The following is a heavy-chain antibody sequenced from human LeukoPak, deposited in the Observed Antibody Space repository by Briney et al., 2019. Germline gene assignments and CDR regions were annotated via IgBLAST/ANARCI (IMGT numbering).Heavy chain of an antibody. CDR1: GASVSSGGYY. J-gene: IGHJ4*02. CDR2: IYYSGST. CDR3: ARRGGSGRSFDY. D-gene: IGHD3-10*01. V-gene: IGHV4-61*08. Sequence: PSETLSLTCTVSGASVSSGGYYWSWIRQPPGKGLKWIGYIYYSGSTNFNPSLKSRVTISVDTSKNQFSLKVSSVTAADTAVYYCARRGGSGRSFDYWGQGTLVTVSS.